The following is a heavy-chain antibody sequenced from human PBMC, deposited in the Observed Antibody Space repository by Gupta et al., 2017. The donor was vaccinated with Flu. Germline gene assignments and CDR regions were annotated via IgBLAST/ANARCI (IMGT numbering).Heavy chain of an antibody. CDR3: ARVREGGTGFIDH. Sequence: GLGFIFTTHSMNWVRQAPGKGLEGDASNSDRSKYINYADAGKGRFTISRDNAKKSLHLQMNSLRDEDKAIYYCARVREGGTGFIDHWGQGTLVTVSS. CDR2: NSDRSKYI. D-gene: IGHD1-7*01. CDR1: GFIFTTHS. J-gene: IGHJ4*02. V-gene: IGHV3-21*01.